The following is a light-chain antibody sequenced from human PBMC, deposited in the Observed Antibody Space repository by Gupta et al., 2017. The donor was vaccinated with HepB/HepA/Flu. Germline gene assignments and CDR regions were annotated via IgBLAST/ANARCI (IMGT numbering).Light chain of an antibody. J-gene: IGKJ3*01. Sequence: DIQLTQSPSFLSASVGDRVTITCRASQGISSYLAWYQQKPGKAPKLLIYDASTLQSGVPARFSGSGSGTEFTLTISSLQPEDFATYYCQQLNSYPRGVTFGHGTKVDIK. CDR1: QGISSY. CDR2: DAS. V-gene: IGKV1-9*01. CDR3: QQLNSYPRGVT.